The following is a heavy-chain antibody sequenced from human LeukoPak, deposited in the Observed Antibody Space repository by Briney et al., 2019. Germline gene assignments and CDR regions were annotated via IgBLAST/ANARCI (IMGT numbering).Heavy chain of an antibody. CDR1: RFTLSTYW. CDR3: ARDLATAALIDP. Sequence: GGSLRLSCAASRFTLSTYWMSWVRQAPGKGLEWVAHIKQDGSQEYYVDSVKGRFTISRDSAKNSLYLQMNSLRAEDTAVYYCARDLATAALIDPWGQGTLVTVSS. CDR2: IKQDGSQE. D-gene: IGHD1-26*01. V-gene: IGHV3-7*01. J-gene: IGHJ5*02.